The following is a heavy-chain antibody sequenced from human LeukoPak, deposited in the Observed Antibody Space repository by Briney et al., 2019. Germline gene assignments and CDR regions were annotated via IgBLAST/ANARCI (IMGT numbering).Heavy chain of an antibody. D-gene: IGHD2-15*01. J-gene: IGHJ6*03. CDR2: ISYDGSNK. CDR3: AKASVVAATRYYYYYMGV. V-gene: IGHV3-30*18. Sequence: GGSLRLSCAASGFTFSSYGMHWVRQAPGKGLEWVAVISYDGSNKYYADSVKGRFTISRDNSKNTLYLQMNSLRAEDTAVYYCAKASVVAATRYYYYYMGVWGKGTTVTVS. CDR1: GFTFSSYG.